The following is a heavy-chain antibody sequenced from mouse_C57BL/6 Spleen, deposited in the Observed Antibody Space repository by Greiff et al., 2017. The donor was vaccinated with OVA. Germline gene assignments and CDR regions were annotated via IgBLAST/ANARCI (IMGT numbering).Heavy chain of an antibody. CDR2: IYPGDGDT. CDR3: ARTFYYYGSSPSFDY. J-gene: IGHJ2*01. D-gene: IGHD1-1*01. CDR1: GYAFSSSW. Sequence: VQLVESGPELVKPGASVKISCKASGYAFSSSWMNWVKQRPGKGLEWIGRIYPGDGDTNYNGKFKGKATLTADKSSSTAYMQLSSLTSEDSAVYFCARTFYYYGSSPSFDYWGQGTTLTVSS. V-gene: IGHV1-82*01.